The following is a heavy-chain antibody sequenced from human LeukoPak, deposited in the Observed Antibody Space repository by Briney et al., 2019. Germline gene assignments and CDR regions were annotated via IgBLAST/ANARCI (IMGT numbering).Heavy chain of an antibody. CDR2: ISGGGDIT. J-gene: IGHJ4*02. CDR1: GFNFANHA. V-gene: IGHV3-23*01. Sequence: GGSLRLSCAASGFNFANHAMSWVRQTPGKGLEWVSAISGGGDITYYADSVTGRFTISRDNSKNTLYLQMNSLRAEDTAVYYCAKESRYYDSSGYNYFDYWGQGTLVTVSS. D-gene: IGHD3-22*01. CDR3: AKESRYYDSSGYNYFDY.